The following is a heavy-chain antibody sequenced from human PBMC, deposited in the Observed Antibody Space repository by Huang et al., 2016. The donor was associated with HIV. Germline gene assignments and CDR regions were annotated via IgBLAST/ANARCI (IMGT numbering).Heavy chain of an antibody. CDR2: IISSSSNI. CDR1: GFTFSRYS. J-gene: IGHJ3*02. D-gene: IGHD6-19*01. CDR3: ARVGGVAAGTFGTFDI. Sequence: EVQLVESGGGLVKPGGSLSLSCAASGFTFSRYSLNWVRQAPGKGLEWVSAIISSSSNIDYAYSVKGLFTISRDNAKNSLYLQMNSLRAEDTAVYYCARVGGVAAGTFGTFDIWGQGTMVTVSS. V-gene: IGHV3-21*01.